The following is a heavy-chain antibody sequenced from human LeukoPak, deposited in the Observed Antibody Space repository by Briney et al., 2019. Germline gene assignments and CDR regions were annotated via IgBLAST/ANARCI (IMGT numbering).Heavy chain of an antibody. CDR1: GYTFTAYY. J-gene: IGHJ5*02. Sequence: ASVKVSCKASGYTFTAYYMHWVRQAPGQRLEWMGWVNPNSGGTNYAQKFQDRVTMTRDTSISTAYMELHRLRSDDTAVYYCARGSRDIVVVRAWFYPWGQGTLVTVSS. CDR3: ARGSRDIVVVRAWFYP. V-gene: IGHV1-2*02. D-gene: IGHD2-2*01. CDR2: VNPNSGGT.